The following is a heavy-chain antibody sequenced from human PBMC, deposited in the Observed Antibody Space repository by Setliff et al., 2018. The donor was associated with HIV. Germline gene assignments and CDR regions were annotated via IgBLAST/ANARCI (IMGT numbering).Heavy chain of an antibody. J-gene: IGHJ4*02. CDR2: VSGSGGFT. Sequence: PGGSLRLSCAASGFTFSNYDMTWVRQAPGKGLEWVSGVSGSGGFTSYVDSVKGRFTISRHNSKNTLYLHMNSLRAEDTAVYYCAKDRGCSVWGQGTLVTVSS. CDR1: GFTFSNYD. V-gene: IGHV3-23*01. CDR3: AKDRGCSV. D-gene: IGHD2-15*01.